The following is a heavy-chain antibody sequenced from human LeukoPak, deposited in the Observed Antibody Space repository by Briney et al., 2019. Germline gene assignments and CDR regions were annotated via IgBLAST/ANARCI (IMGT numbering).Heavy chain of an antibody. CDR1: GFTFSSYV. CDR3: ARSLGITGTTGGYFDY. V-gene: IGHV3-64*01. D-gene: IGHD1-7*01. J-gene: IGHJ4*02. Sequence: GGSLRLSCAASGFTFSSYVMHWVRQAPGKGLEYVSAIYSNGGSTYYANSVKGRFTISRDNSKNTLYLQMGSLRAEDMAVYYCARSLGITGTTGGYFDYWGRGTRVPVPS. CDR2: IYSNGGST.